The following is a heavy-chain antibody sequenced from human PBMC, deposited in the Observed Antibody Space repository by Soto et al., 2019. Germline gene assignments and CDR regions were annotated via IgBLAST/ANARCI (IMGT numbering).Heavy chain of an antibody. CDR1: GDTFTSYD. V-gene: IGHV1-8*01. Sequence: QVQLVQSGAEVKKPGASVKVSCKASGDTFTSYDINWVRQATGQGLEWMGWMNPKNGKTGYAQKFQGRVTMTRNTSINPAYMELSSLRSEDTAVYYCATAGWLGWCDPWGQGTLVTVSS. D-gene: IGHD3-16*01. CDR3: ATAGWLGWCDP. J-gene: IGHJ5*02. CDR2: MNPKNGKT.